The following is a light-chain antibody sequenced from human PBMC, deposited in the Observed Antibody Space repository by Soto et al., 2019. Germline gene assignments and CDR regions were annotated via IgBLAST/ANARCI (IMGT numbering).Light chain of an antibody. CDR1: QDISNY. CDR3: EQYDNLLPT. V-gene: IGKV1-33*01. CDR2: DAS. Sequence: DIQMTQSPSSLSASVGDRVTITCQASQDISNYLNWYQQKPGKAPKLLIYDASNLETGVPSRLSGSGSGTDFTFTISSPQPEDIATYYCEQYDNLLPTFGPGTKVDIK. J-gene: IGKJ3*01.